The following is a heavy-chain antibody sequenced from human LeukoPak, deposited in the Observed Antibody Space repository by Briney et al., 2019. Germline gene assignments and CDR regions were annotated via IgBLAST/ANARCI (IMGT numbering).Heavy chain of an antibody. V-gene: IGHV4-39*01. CDR3: ARKYSGWDYFDY. CDR2: IYYSGST. D-gene: IGHD6-6*01. J-gene: IGHJ4*02. Sequence: PETLSLTCTVSGGSISSSSYYWGWIRQPPGKGLEWIGSIYYSGSTYYNPSLKSRVTISVDTSKNQFSLKLSSVTAADTAVYYCARKYSGWDYFDYWGQGTLVTVSS. CDR1: GGSISSSSYY.